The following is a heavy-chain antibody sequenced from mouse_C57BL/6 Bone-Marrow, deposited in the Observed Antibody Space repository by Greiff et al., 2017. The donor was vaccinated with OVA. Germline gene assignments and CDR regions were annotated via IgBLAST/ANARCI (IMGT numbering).Heavy chain of an antibody. Sequence: QVQLKESGPGLVQPSQSLSITCTVSGFSLTSYGVHWVRQSPGKGLEWLGVIWSGGSTDYTAAFISRLSISKDNSKSQVFFKMNSLQADDTAIYYCARIVTTGAMDYWGQGTSVTVSS. CDR3: ARIVTTGAMDY. V-gene: IGHV2-2*01. CDR1: GFSLTSYG. CDR2: IWSGGST. D-gene: IGHD2-5*01. J-gene: IGHJ4*01.